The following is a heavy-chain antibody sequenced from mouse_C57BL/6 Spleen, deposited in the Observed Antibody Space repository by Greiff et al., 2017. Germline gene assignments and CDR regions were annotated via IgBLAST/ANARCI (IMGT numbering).Heavy chain of an antibody. Sequence: VQLQQSGPVLVKPGASVKMSCKASGYTFTDYYMNWVKQSHGKSLEWIGVINPYNGGTSYNQKFKGKATLTVDKSSSTAYMELNSLTSEDSAVYYCARRGDGSLYYFDYWRQGTTLPVST. V-gene: IGHV1-19*01. J-gene: IGHJ2*01. CDR2: INPYNGGT. D-gene: IGHD2-3*01. CDR3: ARRGDGSLYYFDY. CDR1: GYTFTDYY.